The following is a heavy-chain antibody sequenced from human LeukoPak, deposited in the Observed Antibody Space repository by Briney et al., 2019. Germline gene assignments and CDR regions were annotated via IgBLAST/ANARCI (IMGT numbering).Heavy chain of an antibody. Sequence: ASVKVSCKASGYTFSSYGISWVRQAPGQGLAWMGWIATYNSKTKYAEKVQGRVTMTTDTSTTTAYMELRTLRSDDTAVYYCARDMVGLAADGNWFDPWGQGTLVTVSS. CDR3: ARDMVGLAADGNWFDP. V-gene: IGHV1-18*01. D-gene: IGHD6-13*01. J-gene: IGHJ5*02. CDR1: GYTFSSYG. CDR2: IATYNSKT.